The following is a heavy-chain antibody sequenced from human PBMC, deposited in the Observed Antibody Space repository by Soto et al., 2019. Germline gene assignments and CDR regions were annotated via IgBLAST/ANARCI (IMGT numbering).Heavy chain of an antibody. D-gene: IGHD3-16*01. V-gene: IGHV1-18*01. J-gene: IGHJ3*02. Sequence: ASVKVSCKASGYTFTSYGISWVRQAPGQGLEWMGWISAYNGNTNYAQKLQGRVTMTTDTSTSTAYMELRSLRSDDTAVYYCARVGALYPPCRGGAFDIWGQGTMVTVSS. CDR1: GYTFTSYG. CDR2: ISAYNGNT. CDR3: ARVGALYPPCRGGAFDI.